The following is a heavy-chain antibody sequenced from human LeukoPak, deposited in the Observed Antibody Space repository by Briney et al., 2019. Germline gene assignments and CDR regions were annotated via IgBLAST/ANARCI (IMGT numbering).Heavy chain of an antibody. CDR1: GYTFTGYY. CDR3: ARDRRAMVRGAKGYFDY. CDR2: INPNSGGT. J-gene: IGHJ4*02. V-gene: IGHV1-2*02. D-gene: IGHD3-10*01. Sequence: ASVKVSCKASGYTFTGYYMHWVRQAPGQGLEWMGWINPNSGGTNYAQKFQGRVTMTRDTSISTAYMELSRLRSDDTAVYYCARDRRAMVRGAKGYFDYWGQGTLVTVSS.